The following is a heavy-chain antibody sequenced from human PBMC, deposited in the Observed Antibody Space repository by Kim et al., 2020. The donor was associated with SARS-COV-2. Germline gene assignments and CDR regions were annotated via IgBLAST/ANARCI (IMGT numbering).Heavy chain of an antibody. Sequence: GGSLRLSCSASGFTFSSYAMYWVRQAPGKGLEYVSVISHNGGSTYYADSVKGRFTISRDNSKNTLYLQMSSLSAEDTAVYYCVKDSYGFAYWGQGTLVTVSS. CDR3: VKDSYGFAY. V-gene: IGHV3-64D*06. CDR1: GFTFSSYA. CDR2: ISHNGGST. J-gene: IGHJ4*02. D-gene: IGHD3-16*01.